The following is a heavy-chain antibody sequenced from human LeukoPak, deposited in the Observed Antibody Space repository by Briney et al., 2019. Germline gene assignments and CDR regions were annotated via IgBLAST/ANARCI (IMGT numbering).Heavy chain of an antibody. J-gene: IGHJ4*02. CDR2: IKQDGSEK. CDR3: ARAGGGVVISY. D-gene: IGHD3-3*01. CDR1: GFTFSSYW. V-gene: IGHV3-7*05. Sequence: GGSLRLSCAASGFTFSSYWMSWVRQAPGKGLEWVANIKQDGSEKYYVDSVKGRFTISRDNAKNSLYLQMNSLRAEDTAAYYCARAGGGVVISYWGQGTLVTVSS.